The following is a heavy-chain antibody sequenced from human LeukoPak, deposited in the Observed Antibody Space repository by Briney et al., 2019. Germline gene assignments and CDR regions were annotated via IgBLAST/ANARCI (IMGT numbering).Heavy chain of an antibody. CDR2: MDYSGST. CDR3: TRHGSYRSGRYHYLDY. CDR1: GGSISGSSYY. D-gene: IGHD3-10*01. V-gene: IGHV4-39*01. J-gene: IGHJ4*02. Sequence: SETLSLTCTVSGGSISGSSYYWGWIRQPPGKGLEWIGSMDYSGSTYCNPSLKRRVTVSVDTSRNQFALKLSSVTAADTAVDYCTRHGSYRSGRYHYLDYWGQGTQVTVSS.